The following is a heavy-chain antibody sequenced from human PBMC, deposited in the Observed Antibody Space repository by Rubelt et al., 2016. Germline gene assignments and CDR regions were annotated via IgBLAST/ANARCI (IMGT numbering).Heavy chain of an antibody. CDR3: AKDYYDSSGYRGAEAFDI. D-gene: IGHD3-22*01. CDR1: GFIFRNYA. J-gene: IGHJ3*02. CDR2: ISGSGGRM. Sequence: EVQLVESGGGLVQPGGSLRICCAGTGFIFRNYAMSWVRQAPGKGLEWVSIISGSGGRMYYADSVKGRFTISRDNSKNTLYLEVKSRGAEDTAVDYGAKDYYDSSGYRGAEAFDIWGQGTMVTVSS. V-gene: IGHV3-23*04.